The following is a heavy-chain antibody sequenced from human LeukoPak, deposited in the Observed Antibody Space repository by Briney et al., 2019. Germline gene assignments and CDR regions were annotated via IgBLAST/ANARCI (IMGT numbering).Heavy chain of an antibody. CDR3: ARDRGITIFGVYYGMDV. V-gene: IGHV1-24*01. CDR2: FDPEDGET. Sequence: AASVKVSCTVSGYTLTELSMHWVRQAPGKGLEWMGGFDPEDGETIYAQKFQGRVTMTEDTSTDTAYMELSSLRSEDTAVYYCARDRGITIFGVYYGMDVWGQGTTVTVSS. CDR1: GYTLTELS. D-gene: IGHD3-3*01. J-gene: IGHJ6*02.